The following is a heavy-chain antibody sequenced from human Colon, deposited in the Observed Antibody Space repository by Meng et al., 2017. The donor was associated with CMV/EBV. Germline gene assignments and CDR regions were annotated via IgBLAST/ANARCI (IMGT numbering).Heavy chain of an antibody. V-gene: IGHV1-18*01. Sequence: ASVKVSCKASGYTFDTYGIHWVRQAPGQGLEWMGWIRGSNDNTQYAQKFQGRVAMTTDTSTNTAYLDLGSLRSDDTAVFYCARDRITIFGVARFDYWGQGTLVTVSS. CDR2: IRGSNDNT. CDR1: GYTFDTYG. CDR3: ARDRITIFGVARFDY. D-gene: IGHD3-3*01. J-gene: IGHJ4*02.